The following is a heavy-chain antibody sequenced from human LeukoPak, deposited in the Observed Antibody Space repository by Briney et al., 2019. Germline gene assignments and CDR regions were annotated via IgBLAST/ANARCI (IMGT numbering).Heavy chain of an antibody. D-gene: IGHD3-9*01. CDR3: ASQYYDILTGYYSFPDY. CDR1: GFTFSSYT. V-gene: IGHV3-33*01. CDR2: LWYDGSTQ. Sequence: GRSLRLSCVASGFTFSSYTMHWVRQAPGKGLEWVAVLWYDGSTQFFADSVKGRFTISRDNSKNTLYLQMNGLRAEDTAVYYCASQYYDILTGYYSFPDYWGQGTLVTVSS. J-gene: IGHJ4*02.